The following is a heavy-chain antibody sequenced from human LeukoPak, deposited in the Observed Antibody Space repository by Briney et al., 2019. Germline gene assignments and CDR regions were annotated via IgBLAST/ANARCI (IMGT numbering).Heavy chain of an antibody. Sequence: GGSLRLSCATSGFIFSNYWMSWVRQAPGKGLEWVANIKQDGSETYYVDSVKGRFTISRDDAKNSLYLQMNSLRAEDTAVYYCARAGSGRSPDWFDPWGQGTLVTVSS. V-gene: IGHV3-7*01. J-gene: IGHJ5*02. D-gene: IGHD1-26*01. CDR3: ARAGSGRSPDWFDP. CDR2: IKQDGSET. CDR1: GFIFSNYW.